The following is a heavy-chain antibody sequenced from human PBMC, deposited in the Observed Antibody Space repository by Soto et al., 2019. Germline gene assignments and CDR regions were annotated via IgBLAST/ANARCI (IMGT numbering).Heavy chain of an antibody. CDR3: ARHCSGGSCYGNNWLDP. CDR2: IYPGDSDT. V-gene: IGHV5-51*01. Sequence: GESLKISCKGSGYSFTSYWIGWVRQMPGEGLEWMGIIYPGDSDTRYSPSFQGQVTISVDKSISTAYLQWSSLKASDTATYYCARHCSGGSCYGNNWLDPWGQGTLVTVSS. CDR1: GYSFTSYW. D-gene: IGHD2-15*01. J-gene: IGHJ5*02.